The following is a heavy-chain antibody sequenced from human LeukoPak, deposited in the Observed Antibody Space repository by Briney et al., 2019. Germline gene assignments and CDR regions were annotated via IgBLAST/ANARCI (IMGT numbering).Heavy chain of an antibody. Sequence: SETLSLTCTVSGGSISSYYWSWIRQPPGKGLEWIGYIYYSGSTNYNPSLKSRVTISVDTSKNQFSLKLSSMTAADTAVYYCARDGSDLVGAFDIWGQGTMVTVSS. D-gene: IGHD5-12*01. V-gene: IGHV4-59*01. J-gene: IGHJ3*02. CDR1: GGSISSYY. CDR2: IYYSGST. CDR3: ARDGSDLVGAFDI.